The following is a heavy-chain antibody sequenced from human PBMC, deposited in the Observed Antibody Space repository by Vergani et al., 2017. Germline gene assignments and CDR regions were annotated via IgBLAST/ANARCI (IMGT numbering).Heavy chain of an antibody. J-gene: IGHJ4*02. CDR1: GGSFSGYY. CDR2: INHSGST. CDR3: ARGTQSLRDFYY. V-gene: IGHV4-34*01. D-gene: IGHD5-12*01. Sequence: QVQLQQWGAGLLKPSETLSLTCAVYGGSFSGYYWSWIRQPPGKGLEWIGEINHSGSTNYNPSLKSRVTISVDTSKNQFSLKLSSVTAADTAVYYCARGTQSLRDFYYWGQGTLVTVSS.